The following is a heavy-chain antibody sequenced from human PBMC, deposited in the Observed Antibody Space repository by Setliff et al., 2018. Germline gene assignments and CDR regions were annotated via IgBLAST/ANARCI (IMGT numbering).Heavy chain of an antibody. Sequence: ASVKVSCKTSGYSFTGYYMHWVRQAPGQGLEWMGIIHTGGGSASYAQKVQGRVTMTSDTSTRTVYMEVNSVRSDDTAIYYCARGGMAAAGRKGVFEYWGQGTQVTVSS. CDR3: ARGGMAAAGRKGVFEY. V-gene: IGHV1-46*01. D-gene: IGHD6-13*01. J-gene: IGHJ4*02. CDR1: GYSFTGYY. CDR2: IHTGGGSA.